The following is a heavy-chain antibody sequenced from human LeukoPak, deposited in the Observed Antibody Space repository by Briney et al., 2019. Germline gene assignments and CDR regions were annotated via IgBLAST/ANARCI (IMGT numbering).Heavy chain of an antibody. D-gene: IGHD5-12*01. Sequence: ASVKVSCKVSGYTLTELSMHWVRQAPGKGLEWTGGFDPEDGETIYAQKFQGRVTMTEDTSTDTAYMELSSLRSEDTAVYYCATVLVATITYWFDPWGQGTLVTVSS. J-gene: IGHJ5*02. V-gene: IGHV1-24*01. CDR2: FDPEDGET. CDR3: ATVLVATITYWFDP. CDR1: GYTLTELS.